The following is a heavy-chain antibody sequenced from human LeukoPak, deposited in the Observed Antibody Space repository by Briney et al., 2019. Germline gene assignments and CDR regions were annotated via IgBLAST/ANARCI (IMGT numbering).Heavy chain of an antibody. CDR3: AKWGGVGASRNRIDY. CDR2: ISGSGGST. V-gene: IGHV3-23*01. D-gene: IGHD1-26*01. Sequence: PGGSLRLSCAASGFTFSSYAMSWVRQAPGKGLEWVSAISGSGGSTYYAASVKGRFNISRDNSKNTLYLQMNSLRAEDTAVYYCAKWGGVGASRNRIDYWGQGTLVTVSS. J-gene: IGHJ4*02. CDR1: GFTFSSYA.